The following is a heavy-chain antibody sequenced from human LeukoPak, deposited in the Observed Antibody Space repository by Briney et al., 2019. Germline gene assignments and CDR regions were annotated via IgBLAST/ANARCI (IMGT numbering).Heavy chain of an antibody. CDR3: AREERAVSYYFDY. J-gene: IGHJ4*02. V-gene: IGHV4-34*01. CDR1: GGSFSGYY. D-gene: IGHD2-8*01. CDR2: INHSGST. Sequence: SETLPLTCAVYGGSFSGYYWSWIRQPPGKGLEWIGEINHSGSTNYNPSLKSRVTISVDTSKNQFSLKLSSVTAADTAVYYCAREERAVSYYFDYWGQGTLVTVSS.